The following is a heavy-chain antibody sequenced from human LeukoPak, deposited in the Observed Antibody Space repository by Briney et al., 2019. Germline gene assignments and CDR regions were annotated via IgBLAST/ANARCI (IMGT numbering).Heavy chain of an antibody. D-gene: IGHD3-22*01. Sequence: SETLSLTCTVSGVPISSYYWSWLRQPPPKGLAWIGYIYYCGSTHHNPSLKSRVTISVDTSKNQFSLKLSSVTAADTAVYYCAKMTYYYDSSGYYYSGYYYGMDIWGQGTTVTVSS. CDR3: AKMTYYYDSSGYYYSGYYYGMDI. V-gene: IGHV4-59*01. J-gene: IGHJ6*02. CDR1: GVPISSYY. CDR2: IYYCGST.